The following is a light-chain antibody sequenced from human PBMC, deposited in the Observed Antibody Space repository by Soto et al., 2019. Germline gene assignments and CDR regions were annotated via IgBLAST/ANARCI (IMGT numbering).Light chain of an antibody. CDR1: QSVSSNY. CDR2: EAS. CDR3: HQYGSSLLT. Sequence: EIVLTQSPATLSLSPGEGATPSCGASQSVSSNYLAWYQQKPAPAPRLLIYEASSRATATPNSLSARGFATDFTLTITRLEPEDSAVYYCHQYGSSLLTCSRGTKVYI. J-gene: IGKJ4*01. V-gene: IGKV3D-20*01.